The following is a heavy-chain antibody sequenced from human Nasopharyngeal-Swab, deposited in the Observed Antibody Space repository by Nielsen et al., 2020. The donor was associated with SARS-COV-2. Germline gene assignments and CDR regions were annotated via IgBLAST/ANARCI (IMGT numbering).Heavy chain of an antibody. CDR2: ISVYNGHT. V-gene: IGHV1-18*01. D-gene: IGHD2-21*02. CDR3: ARDVGCGGDCGGYSMDV. J-gene: IGHJ6*02. Sequence: ASVKVSCKTSGYIFTSYGIIWVRQAPGQGLEWMGWISVYNGHTKYAQKFQGRITMTTDTSTSTAYMELRSLRSDDTAVYYCARDVGCGGDCGGYSMDVWGQGTTVTVSS. CDR1: GYIFTSYG.